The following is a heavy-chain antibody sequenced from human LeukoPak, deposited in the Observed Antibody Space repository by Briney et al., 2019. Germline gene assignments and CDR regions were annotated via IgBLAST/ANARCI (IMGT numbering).Heavy chain of an antibody. CDR3: ARAVIHMDV. Sequence: ASVKVSCKASGGTFSSYAISWVRQAPGQGLEWMGRIIPILGIANYAQKFQGRVTMTTDTSTSTAYMELRSLRSDDTAVYYCARAVIHMDVWGQGTTVTVSS. CDR2: IIPILGIA. J-gene: IGHJ6*02. CDR1: GGTFSSYA. V-gene: IGHV1-69*04.